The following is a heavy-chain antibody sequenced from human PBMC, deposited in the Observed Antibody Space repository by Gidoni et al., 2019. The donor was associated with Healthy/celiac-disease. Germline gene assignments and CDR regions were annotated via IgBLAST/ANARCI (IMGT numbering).Heavy chain of an antibody. V-gene: IGHV3-74*01. D-gene: IGHD1-1*01. CDR1: GFTFSSYW. CDR2: INRDGRST. CDR3: ARDTEDTTGTSAMFLDY. J-gene: IGHJ4*02. Sequence: EVQLVESGGGLVQPGGSLRLSCAASGFTFSSYWMHWVRQAPGKGLVWVSRINRDGRSTSDADSVKGRFTISRDNAKNTLYLQMNSLRAEDTAVYYCARDTEDTTGTSAMFLDYWGQGTLVTVSS.